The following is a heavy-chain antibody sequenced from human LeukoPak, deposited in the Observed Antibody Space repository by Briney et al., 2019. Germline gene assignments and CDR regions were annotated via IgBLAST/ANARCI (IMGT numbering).Heavy chain of an antibody. CDR3: ARGGKTDAFDI. V-gene: IGHV1-69*04. CDR2: IIPILGIA. J-gene: IGHJ3*02. Sequence: ASVKVSCKASGYTFTSYAISWVRQAPGQGLEWMGRIIPILGIANYAQKFQGRVTITADKSTSTAYMELSSLRSEDTAVYYCARGGKTDAFDIWGQGAMVTVSS. CDR1: GYTFTSYA.